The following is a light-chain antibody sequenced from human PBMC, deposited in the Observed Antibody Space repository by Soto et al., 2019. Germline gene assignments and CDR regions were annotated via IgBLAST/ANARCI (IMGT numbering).Light chain of an antibody. V-gene: IGKV3-11*01. J-gene: IGKJ4*01. CDR3: QQRSNWPPLT. Sequence: EIVLTQSPATLPLSPGERATLSCRASQSVSSYLAGYQQKPGQAPRLLIYDASNMATGIPARFSGSGSGTDFTLTISSLEPDDFAVYYCQQRSNWPPLTFGGGTKVEIK. CDR1: QSVSSY. CDR2: DAS.